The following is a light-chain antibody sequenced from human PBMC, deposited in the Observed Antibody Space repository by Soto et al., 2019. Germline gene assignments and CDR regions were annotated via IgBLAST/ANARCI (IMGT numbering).Light chain of an antibody. J-gene: IGKJ5*01. Sequence: DIVMTQSPDSLAVSLGERATIKCKSSQTVLSSSNDRNYLVWYQQKSGQPPKLLIYWSSTRASEVPDRFTGSGSGTDFTLTISTIQAEGVRTYYCHQHYDPPTFSQGTRLEL. CDR3: HQHYDPPT. CDR2: WSS. CDR1: QTVLSSSNDRNY. V-gene: IGKV4-1*01.